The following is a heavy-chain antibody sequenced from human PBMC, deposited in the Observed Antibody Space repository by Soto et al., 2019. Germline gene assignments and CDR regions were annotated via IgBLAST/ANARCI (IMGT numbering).Heavy chain of an antibody. CDR2: IIPIFGTA. CDR1: GCTFSSYA. CDR3: ARGRRFNYGSGKGTSYYFDY. Sequence: QVQLVQSGAEVKKPGSSVKVSCKASGCTFSSYAISWVLQAPGQGREWMGGIIPIFGTANYAQKFQGRVTITADESTSTAYMELSSLRSEDPAVYYCARGRRFNYGSGKGTSYYFDYWGQGTLVTVSS. J-gene: IGHJ4*02. V-gene: IGHV1-69*01. D-gene: IGHD3-10*01.